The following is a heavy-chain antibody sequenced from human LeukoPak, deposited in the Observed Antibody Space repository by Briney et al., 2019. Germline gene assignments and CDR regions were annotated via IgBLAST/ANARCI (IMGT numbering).Heavy chain of an antibody. D-gene: IGHD5-18*01. CDR2: IYYSGST. J-gene: IGHJ3*02. CDR3: AKLRGYSYDAFDI. V-gene: IGHV4-59*01. CDR1: GGSISSYY. Sequence: RTSETLSLTCTVSGGSISSYYWSWIRQPPGKGLEWIGYIYYSGSTNYNPSLKSRVTISVDTSKNQFSLKLSSVTAADTAVYYCAKLRGYSYDAFDIWGQGTMVTVSS.